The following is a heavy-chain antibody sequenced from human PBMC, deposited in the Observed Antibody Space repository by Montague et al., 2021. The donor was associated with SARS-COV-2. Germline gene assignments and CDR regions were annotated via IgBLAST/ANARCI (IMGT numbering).Heavy chain of an antibody. Sequence: SLRLSCAASGFTFGYTWMHWVRQAPGKGLVWIAHINGDATTTKYADSVKGRFTISRDNTQNTLSLQLDSLRAEDTAVYYCVKDRGTPDAFDMWGQGTMVTVSS. CDR1: GFTFGYTW. V-gene: IGHV3-74*03. D-gene: IGHD3-10*01. J-gene: IGHJ3*02. CDR3: VKDRGTPDAFDM. CDR2: INGDATTT.